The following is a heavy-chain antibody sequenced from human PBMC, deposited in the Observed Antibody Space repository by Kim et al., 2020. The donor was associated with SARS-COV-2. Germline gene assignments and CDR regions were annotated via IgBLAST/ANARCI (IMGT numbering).Heavy chain of an antibody. CDR3: AKMRSGTYSTFDS. V-gene: IGHV3-23*01. Sequence: GGSLRLSCAASGFTFSTYAMSWVRQAPGKGLEWVSSISVSGGSTDYADSVKGRFTISRDESKNTLYLQMNSLRAEDTAVYYCAKMRSGTYSTFDSWGQGTLVTVSS. CDR1: GFTFSTYA. CDR2: ISVSGGST. J-gene: IGHJ4*02. D-gene: IGHD1-26*01.